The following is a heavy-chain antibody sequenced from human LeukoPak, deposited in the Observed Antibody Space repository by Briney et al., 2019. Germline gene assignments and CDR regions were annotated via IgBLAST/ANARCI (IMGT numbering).Heavy chain of an antibody. V-gene: IGHV4-39*07. J-gene: IGHJ4*02. CDR3: AREGAAESFYFDY. Sequence: PSETLSLTCTVSGGSISSSSYYWGWIRQPPGKGLEWIGSIYYSGSTYYNPSLKSRVTISVDTSKNQFSLKLSSVTAADTAVYYCAREGAAESFYFDYWGQGTLVTVSS. D-gene: IGHD3-10*01. CDR1: GGSISSSSYY. CDR2: IYYSGST.